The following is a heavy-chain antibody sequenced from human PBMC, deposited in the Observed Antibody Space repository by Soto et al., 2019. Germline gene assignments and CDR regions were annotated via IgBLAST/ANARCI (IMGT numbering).Heavy chain of an antibody. CDR3: ANGTDGVRYYYGMDV. D-gene: IGHD3-9*01. J-gene: IGHJ6*02. CDR1: GLTFRDSG. CDR2: ISFDGSER. V-gene: IGHV3-30*18. Sequence: QVQLVESGGGVVQPGTSLRLSCVVSGLTFRDSGMHWVRQAPGKGLEWVAVISFDGSERHYRDSVKGRFAISRDNSRNTLSLQINSLRGDDSAGYYCANGTDGVRYYYGMDVWGQGSTVTVSS.